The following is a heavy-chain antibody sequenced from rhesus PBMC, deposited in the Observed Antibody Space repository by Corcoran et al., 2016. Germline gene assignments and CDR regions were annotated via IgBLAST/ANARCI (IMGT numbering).Heavy chain of an antibody. CDR1: GFTFSDHY. V-gene: IGHV3-37*01. CDR2: ISGSSSST. J-gene: IGHJ4*01. Sequence: DVQLVESGGGLVKPGGSLRLSCVASGFTFSDHYMDWVRQAPGEGLEWVSSISGSSSSTNYPDSVKGRFTISRDNAKNTLYLQMNSPRAEDTAVYYCARGTYYFDYWGQGVLVTVSS. CDR3: ARGTYYFDY.